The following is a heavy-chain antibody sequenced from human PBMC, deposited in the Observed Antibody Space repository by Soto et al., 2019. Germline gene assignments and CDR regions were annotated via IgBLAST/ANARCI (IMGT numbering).Heavy chain of an antibody. D-gene: IGHD3-10*01. V-gene: IGHV5-51*01. CDR2: IYPGDSDT. J-gene: IGHJ4*02. CDR3: ARLPGVRGVFDGFNVWGGGYDSFDF. CDR1: GYSFAGYW. Sequence: PGESLKISCKGSGYSFAGYWIGWVRQMPGKGLDWMGVIYPGDSDTRYSPSFHGQVTISADKSISTAYLQWSSLKASDTAMYFCARLPGVRGVFDGFNVWGGGYDSFDFWGQGIQVTVSS.